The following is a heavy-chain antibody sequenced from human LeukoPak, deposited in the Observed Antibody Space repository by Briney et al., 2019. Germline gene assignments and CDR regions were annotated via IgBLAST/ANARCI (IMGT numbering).Heavy chain of an antibody. CDR3: TTDSYDL. Sequence: GGSLRLSCAASGFTFSNAWMSWVRQAPGKGLEWVGRIIGKTDGGTTDYAAPVKGRFSISRDDSKNTLYLQMNSLKTEDTAVYYCTTDSYDLWGHGTLVIVSS. J-gene: IGHJ4*01. CDR2: IIGKTDGGTT. V-gene: IGHV3-15*01. CDR1: GFTFSNAW. D-gene: IGHD3/OR15-3a*01.